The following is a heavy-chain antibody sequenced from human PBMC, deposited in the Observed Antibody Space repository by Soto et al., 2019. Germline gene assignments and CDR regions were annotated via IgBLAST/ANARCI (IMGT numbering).Heavy chain of an antibody. CDR2: IYYSGST. CDR3: ARGVLNYYDSSGYYSPAFDI. CDR1: GGSISRSSYY. D-gene: IGHD3-22*01. J-gene: IGHJ3*02. V-gene: IGHV4-39*01. Sequence: SETLSLTCIVSGGSISRSSYYWGWIRQPPGKGLEWIGSIYYSGSTYYNPSLKSRVTISVDTSKNQFSLKLSSVTAADTAVYYCARGVLNYYDSSGYYSPAFDIWGQGTMVT.